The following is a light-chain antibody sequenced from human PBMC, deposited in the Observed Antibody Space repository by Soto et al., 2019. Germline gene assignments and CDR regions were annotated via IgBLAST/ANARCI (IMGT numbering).Light chain of an antibody. J-gene: IGKJ4*01. Sequence: EIVITQSPATLSVSPGERVTLSCRASQNVNTKLAWYQQEPGQAPRLLIYGASTRATGIPARFSGSGSGTEFTLTISSRQSEDFAVYYCQQYDTWPPVTFGGGTKVEI. CDR1: QNVNTK. V-gene: IGKV3-15*01. CDR2: GAS. CDR3: QQYDTWPPVT.